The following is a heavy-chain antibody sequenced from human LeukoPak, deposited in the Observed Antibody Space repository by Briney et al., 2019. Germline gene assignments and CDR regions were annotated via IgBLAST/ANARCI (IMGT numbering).Heavy chain of an antibody. CDR1: GFTFSDYY. CDR2: TSSSGSTI. Sequence: PGGSLRLSCAASGFTFSDYYMSWIRQAPGKGLEWVSYTSSSGSTIYYADSVKGRFTISRDNAKNSLYLQMSSLRAEDTAVYYCARVPVTIFGVVIWGSPYGMDVWGQGTTVTVSS. CDR3: ARVPVTIFGVVIWGSPYGMDV. D-gene: IGHD3-3*01. V-gene: IGHV3-11*01. J-gene: IGHJ6*02.